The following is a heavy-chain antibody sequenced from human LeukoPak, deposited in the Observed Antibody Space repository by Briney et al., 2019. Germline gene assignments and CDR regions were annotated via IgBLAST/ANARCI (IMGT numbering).Heavy chain of an antibody. CDR1: GFTFSSYS. D-gene: IGHD3-10*01. CDR2: ISSSSSYI. Sequence: GGSLRLSCAASGFTFSSYSMNWVRQAPGKGLEWVSSISSSSSYIYYADSAKGRFTISRDNAKNSLYLQMNSLRAEDTAVYYCARGVWFGDFSWFDPWGQGTLVTVSS. CDR3: ARGVWFGDFSWFDP. V-gene: IGHV3-21*01. J-gene: IGHJ5*02.